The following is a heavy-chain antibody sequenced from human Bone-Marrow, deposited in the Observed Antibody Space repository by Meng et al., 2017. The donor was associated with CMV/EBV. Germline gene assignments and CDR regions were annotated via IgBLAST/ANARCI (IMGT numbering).Heavy chain of an antibody. V-gene: IGHV1-46*01. J-gene: IGHJ4*02. Sequence: ASVKVSCKASGYTFTRYYMHWVRQAPGQGLEWMGIINPVGGVTTYAQKFQDRISMTTKTSTSTVDMELRSLRSEDTAVYYCARVWGSAAKLGDWGQGTLVTVSS. CDR3: ARVWGSAAKLGD. CDR2: INPVGGVT. D-gene: IGHD2-2*01. CDR1: GYTFTRYY.